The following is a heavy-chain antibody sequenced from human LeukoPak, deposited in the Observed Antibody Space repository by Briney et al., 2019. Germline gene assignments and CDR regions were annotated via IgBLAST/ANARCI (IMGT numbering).Heavy chain of an antibody. CDR3: AIGHYDFWSGYYGYYYYYYMDV. J-gene: IGHJ6*03. V-gene: IGHV1-8*03. CDR1: GYTFTSYD. Sequence: ASVKVSCKASGYTFTSYDINWVRQATGQGLEWMGWMNTNSGNTGYAQKFQGRVTITRNTSISTAYMELSSLRSEDTAVYYCAIGHYDFWSGYYGYYYYYYMDVWGKGTTVTVSS. CDR2: MNTNSGNT. D-gene: IGHD3-3*01.